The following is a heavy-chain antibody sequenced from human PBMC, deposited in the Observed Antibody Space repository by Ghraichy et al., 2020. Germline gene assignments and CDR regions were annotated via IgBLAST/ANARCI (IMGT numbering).Heavy chain of an antibody. Sequence: ASAKVSCKASGYTFTSYYMHWVRQAPGQGLEWMGIINPSGGSTSYAQKFQGRVTMTRDTSTSTVYMELSSLRSEDTAVYYCARVCYGGNSPFHAFDIWGQGTMVTVSS. J-gene: IGHJ3*02. D-gene: IGHD4-23*01. CDR2: INPSGGST. CDR1: GYTFTSYY. V-gene: IGHV1-46*01. CDR3: ARVCYGGNSPFHAFDI.